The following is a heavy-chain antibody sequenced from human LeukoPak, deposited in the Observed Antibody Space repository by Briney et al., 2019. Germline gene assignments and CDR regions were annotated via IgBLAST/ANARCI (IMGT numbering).Heavy chain of an antibody. CDR3: AKDPGGSHPNDY. V-gene: IGHV3-30*18. J-gene: IGHJ4*02. CDR2: ISYDGSNK. Sequence: GGSLRLSCAASGFTFSSYGMHWVRQAPGKGLEWVAVISYDGSNKYYADSVKGRFTISRDNSKNTLYLQMNSLRAEDTAVYYCAKDPGGSHPNDYWGQGTLVTVSS. D-gene: IGHD1-26*01. CDR1: GFTFSSYG.